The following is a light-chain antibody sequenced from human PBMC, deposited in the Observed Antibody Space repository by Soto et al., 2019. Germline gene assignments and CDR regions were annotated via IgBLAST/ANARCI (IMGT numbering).Light chain of an antibody. Sequence: EIVVTQSPGTLSLSPGQRATLSCKASQSVNSSYLAWIQQKPGQAPRLLIYGASTRATGIPDRFSGSGAGTDFTLTISVLEPEDFAVYYCQQYGSSPQTFGQGTKVEIK. CDR3: QQYGSSPQT. CDR1: QSVNSSY. CDR2: GAS. V-gene: IGKV3-20*01. J-gene: IGKJ1*01.